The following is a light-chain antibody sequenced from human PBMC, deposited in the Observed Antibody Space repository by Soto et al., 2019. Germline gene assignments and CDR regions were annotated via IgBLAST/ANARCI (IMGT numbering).Light chain of an antibody. CDR1: SSDVGSCKY. CDR3: SSYADSNNLEEV. V-gene: IGLV2-8*01. J-gene: IGLJ2*01. CDR2: EVI. Sequence: QSALTQPPSASGSPGQSVTISCTGTSSDVGSCKYVSWYQQHPGKAPKLMIYEVIKRPSGVPDRFSGSKSGNTASLTVSGLQAEDEADYYCSSYADSNNLEEVFGGGTKLTVL.